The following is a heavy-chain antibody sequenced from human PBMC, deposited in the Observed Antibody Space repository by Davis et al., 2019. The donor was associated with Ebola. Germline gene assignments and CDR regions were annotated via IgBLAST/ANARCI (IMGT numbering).Heavy chain of an antibody. V-gene: IGHV3-30*04. J-gene: IGHJ4*02. CDR2: VSHSERER. Sequence: GESLNISCAASGFPFSNYAMHWVRQAPGKGLEWVAVVSHSERERFYADSVKGRFTISRDNSENTLYLQMNSLAADDTSVYYCARAGFDEVLDYWGQGTPVTVSS. CDR3: ARAGFDEVLDY. D-gene: IGHD3-3*01. CDR1: GFPFSNYA.